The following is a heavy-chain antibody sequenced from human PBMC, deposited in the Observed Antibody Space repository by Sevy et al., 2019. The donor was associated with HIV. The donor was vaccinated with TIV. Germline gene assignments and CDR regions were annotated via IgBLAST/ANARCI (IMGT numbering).Heavy chain of an antibody. CDR2: ISYDGSDK. CDR1: GFAFRNYA. J-gene: IGHJ4*02. CDR3: ARGDDLASAGFDS. Sequence: GGSLRLSCAASGFAFRNYAMHWVSQAPGKGLEWVAVISYDGSDKYYADSVKGRFTISRDISKNTLYLQVNSLIPGDTAVYYCARGDDLASAGFDSWGQGTLVTVSS. V-gene: IGHV3-30-3*01. D-gene: IGHD6-13*01.